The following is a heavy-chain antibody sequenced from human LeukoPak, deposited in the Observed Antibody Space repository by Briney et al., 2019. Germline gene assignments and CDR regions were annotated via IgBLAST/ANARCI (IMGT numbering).Heavy chain of an antibody. CDR1: GGSISSGGYY. V-gene: IGHV4-30-2*01. CDR2: IYHSGST. D-gene: IGHD6-6*01. CDR3: ARVIYSSSSMSVDGSDI. J-gene: IGHJ3*02. Sequence: SETLSLTCTVSGGSISSGGYYWSWIRQPPGKGLEWIGYIYHSGSTYYNPSLKSRVTISVDRSKNQFSLKLSSVTAADTAVYYCARVIYSSSSMSVDGSDIWGQGTMVTVSS.